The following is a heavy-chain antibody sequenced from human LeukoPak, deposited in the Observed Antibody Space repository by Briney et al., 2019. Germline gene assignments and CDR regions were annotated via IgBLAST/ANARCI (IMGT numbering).Heavy chain of an antibody. V-gene: IGHV3-23*01. Sequence: GGSLRLSCAASGFTFSSYAMSWVRQAPGKGLEWVSAISGGGGSTYYADSVKGRFIISRDNSKNTLYLQMNSLRAEDTAVYYCAKALERDRRFGESEGTDYWGQGTLVTVSS. D-gene: IGHD3-10*01. CDR2: ISGGGGST. CDR1: GFTFSSYA. J-gene: IGHJ4*02. CDR3: AKALERDRRFGESEGTDY.